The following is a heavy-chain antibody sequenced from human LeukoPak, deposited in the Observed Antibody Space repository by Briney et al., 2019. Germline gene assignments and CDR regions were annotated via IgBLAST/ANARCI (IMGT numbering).Heavy chain of an antibody. D-gene: IGHD3-10*01. V-gene: IGHV4-59*01. CDR3: ARDSPDYGSAFDI. CDR2: IYYSGST. J-gene: IGHJ3*02. CDR1: GGSISSYY. Sequence: SETLSLTCTVSGGSISSYYWSWIRQPPGKGLEWIGYIYYSGSTNYNPSLKSRVTISVDTSKNQFSLKLSSVTAADTGVYYCARDSPDYGSAFDIWGQGTMVTVSS.